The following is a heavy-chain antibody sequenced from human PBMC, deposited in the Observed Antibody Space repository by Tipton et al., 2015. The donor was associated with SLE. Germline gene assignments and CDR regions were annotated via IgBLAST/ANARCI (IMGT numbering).Heavy chain of an antibody. V-gene: IGHV4-59*01. CDR3: ARVGPGTLINDIWTGAGAFDI. J-gene: IGHJ3*02. CDR1: GGSISSYY. Sequence: TLSLTCTVSGGSISSYYWSWIRQPPGKGLEWIGHIYYSGSTNYNPSLKSRVTISVDTSKNQFSLKLSSVTAADTPVYYCARVGPGTLINDIWTGAGAFDIWGQGTMVTVSS. CDR2: IYYSGST. D-gene: IGHD3-9*01.